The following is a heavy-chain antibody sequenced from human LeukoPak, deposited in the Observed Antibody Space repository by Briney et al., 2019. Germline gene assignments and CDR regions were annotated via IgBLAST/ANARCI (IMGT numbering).Heavy chain of an antibody. CDR2: ISSSGTYM. CDR3: AKGQNSASGSYQNNWFDP. V-gene: IGHV3-21*04. CDR1: GFTFRSSS. J-gene: IGHJ5*02. Sequence: GGSLRLSCTASGFTFRSSSFNWVRQVQGKGLEWVSSISSSGTYMYYADSVEGRFTISRDNAKNSLFLQMNILSAEDTAVYYCAKGQNSASGSYQNNWFDPWGQGTLVTVSS. D-gene: IGHD3-10*01.